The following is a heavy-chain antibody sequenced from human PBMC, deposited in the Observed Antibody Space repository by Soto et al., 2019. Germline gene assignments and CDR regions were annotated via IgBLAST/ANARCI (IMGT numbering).Heavy chain of an antibody. J-gene: IGHJ6*03. D-gene: IGHD2-2*01. V-gene: IGHV1-8*01. Sequence: GASVKVSCKASGYTFTSYDIEWVRQATGQGLEWMGWMNPNSGNTGYAQKFQGRVTMTRNTSISTAYMELSSLRSEDTAVYYCARGRRDIVVVPAAKNIYYYYMDVWGKGTTVTVSS. CDR1: GYTFTSYD. CDR2: MNPNSGNT. CDR3: ARGRRDIVVVPAAKNIYYYYMDV.